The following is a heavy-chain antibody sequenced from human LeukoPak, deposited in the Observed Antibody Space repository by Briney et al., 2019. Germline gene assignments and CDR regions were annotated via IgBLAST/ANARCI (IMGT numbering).Heavy chain of an antibody. CDR2: INHSGST. J-gene: IGHJ5*02. Sequence: PSETLSLTCAVYGGSFSGYYWSWIRQPPGKGLEWIGEINHSGSTNYNPSLKSRVTISVDTSKNQVSLKLSSLTAADTAVYSWARGRYYDFWSGYFNWFGPWGQGTLVTVSS. CDR3: ARGRYYDFWSGYFNWFGP. D-gene: IGHD3-3*01. CDR1: GGSFSGYY. V-gene: IGHV4-34*01.